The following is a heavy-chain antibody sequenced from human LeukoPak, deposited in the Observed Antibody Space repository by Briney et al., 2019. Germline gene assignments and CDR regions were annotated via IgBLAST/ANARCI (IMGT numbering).Heavy chain of an antibody. V-gene: IGHV3-11*04. J-gene: IGHJ3*02. CDR1: GFTFSDYY. CDR3: TSGPRSAFDI. D-gene: IGHD3-10*01. Sequence: GGSLRLSCAASGFTFSDYYMSWIRQAPGKGLEWVSHISSSGRTIYYADSVKGRFTISRDNAKNSLYLQMNSLRAEDTAVYYCTSGPRSAFDIWGQGTMVTVSS. CDR2: ISSSGRTI.